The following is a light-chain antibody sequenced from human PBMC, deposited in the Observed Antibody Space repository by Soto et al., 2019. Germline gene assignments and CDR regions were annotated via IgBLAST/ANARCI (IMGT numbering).Light chain of an antibody. V-gene: IGLV1-40*01. CDR1: SSNIGAGYD. Sequence: QSVLTQPPSVSGAPGQRVTISCTGSSSNIGAGYDVHWYQQLPGTAPKLLIYGNSNRPSGVPDRFSGSKSGTSASLAITGLLAEDEADYYCQSYDSSLSGQGVFGGGTKVTVL. CDR2: GNS. CDR3: QSYDSSLSGQGV. J-gene: IGLJ2*01.